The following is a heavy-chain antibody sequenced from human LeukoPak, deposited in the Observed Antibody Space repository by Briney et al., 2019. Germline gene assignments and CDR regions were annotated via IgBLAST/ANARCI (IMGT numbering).Heavy chain of an antibody. V-gene: IGHV4-34*01. CDR1: GGSFSGYY. Sequence: SETLSLTCAVYGGSFSGYYWSWIRQPPGKGLEWIGEINHSGSTNYNPSLKSRVTISVDTSKNQSSLKLSSVTAADTAVYYCARGRLAAYDFWSGYSPGGYFDYWGQGTLVTVSS. J-gene: IGHJ4*02. CDR3: ARGRLAAYDFWSGYSPGGYFDY. CDR2: INHSGST. D-gene: IGHD3-3*01.